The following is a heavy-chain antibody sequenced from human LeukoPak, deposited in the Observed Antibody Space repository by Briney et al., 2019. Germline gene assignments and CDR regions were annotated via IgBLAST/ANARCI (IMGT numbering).Heavy chain of an antibody. D-gene: IGHD3-3*01. V-gene: IGHV1-69*01. CDR1: GGTFSSYA. J-gene: IGHJ5*02. CDR3: ARARSYYDFWSGYYNLEFGAGEWFDP. Sequence: GSSVKVSCKASGGTFSSYAISWVRQSPGQGLEWMGGIIPIFGTANYAQKFQGRVTITADESTSTAYMELSSLRSEDMAVYYCARARSYYDFWSGYYNLEFGAGEWFDPWGQGTLVTVSS. CDR2: IIPIFGTA.